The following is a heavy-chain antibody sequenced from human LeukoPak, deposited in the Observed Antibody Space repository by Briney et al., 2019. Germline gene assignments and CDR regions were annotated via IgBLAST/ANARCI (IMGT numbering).Heavy chain of an antibody. CDR1: GFTFSSYG. CDR3: ARDLSGVTGYTYGRGIDY. J-gene: IGHJ4*02. D-gene: IGHD5-18*01. V-gene: IGHV3-48*01. CDR2: ISSSSSTI. Sequence: GGSLRLSCAASGFTFSSYGMTWVRQAPGKGLEWVSYISSSSSTIYYADSVKGRFTISRDNAKNSLYLQLNSLRAEDTAVYYCARDLSGVTGYTYGRGIDYWGQGTLVTVSS.